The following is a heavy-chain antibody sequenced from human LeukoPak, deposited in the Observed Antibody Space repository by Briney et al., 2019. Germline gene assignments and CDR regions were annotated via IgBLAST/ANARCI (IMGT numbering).Heavy chain of an antibody. J-gene: IGHJ3*02. CDR1: GYTFSDYT. CDR2: IRYDGSNK. Sequence: GGSLRLSCGASGYTFSDYTMNWVRQAPGKGLEWVAFIRYDGSNKYYADSVKGRFTISRDNSKNTLYLQMNSLRAEDTAVYYCAKDGVTVTTFHAFDIWGQGTMVTVSS. CDR3: AKDGVTVTTFHAFDI. D-gene: IGHD4-17*01. V-gene: IGHV3-30*02.